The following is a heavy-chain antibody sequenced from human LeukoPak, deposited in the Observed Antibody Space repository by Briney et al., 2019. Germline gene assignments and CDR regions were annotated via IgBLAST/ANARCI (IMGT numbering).Heavy chain of an antibody. D-gene: IGHD1-14*01. CDR2: ISGSGSST. CDR3: AKGRGTTGFFDY. Sequence: SGGSLRLSCAASGFTFSSYAMSWVRQAPRKGLEWVSAISGSGSSTYYADSVKGRFTISRDNSKNTLYLQMNSLRAEDTAVYYCAKGRGTTGFFDYWGQGTLVTVSS. J-gene: IGHJ4*02. CDR1: GFTFSSYA. V-gene: IGHV3-23*01.